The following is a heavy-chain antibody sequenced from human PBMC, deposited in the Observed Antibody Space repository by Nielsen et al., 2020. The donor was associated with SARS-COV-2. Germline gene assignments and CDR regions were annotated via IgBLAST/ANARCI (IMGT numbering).Heavy chain of an antibody. CDR1: GYSFTSYW. CDR2: IDPSDSYT. CDR3: ARLRRSTAAVNYGMDV. D-gene: IGHD6-13*01. J-gene: IGHJ6*02. V-gene: IGHV5-10-1*01. Sequence: EESLKISCKGSGYSFTSYWISWVRQMPGKGLEWMGRIDPSDSYTNYSPSFQGHVTISADKSISTAYLQWSSLKASDTAMYYCARLRRSTAAVNYGMDVWGQGTTVTVSS.